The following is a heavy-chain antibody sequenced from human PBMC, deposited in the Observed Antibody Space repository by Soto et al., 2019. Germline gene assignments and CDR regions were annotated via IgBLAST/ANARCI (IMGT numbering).Heavy chain of an antibody. Sequence: HPGGSLRLSCSASGFTFSSYAMHWVRQAPGKGLEYVSAISSNGGSTYYADSVKGRFTISRDNSKNTLCLQMSSLRAEDTAVYYCVAPLIAAAGTGFDYWGQGTLVTVSS. J-gene: IGHJ4*02. CDR3: VAPLIAAAGTGFDY. CDR1: GFTFSSYA. V-gene: IGHV3-64D*06. CDR2: ISSNGGST. D-gene: IGHD6-13*01.